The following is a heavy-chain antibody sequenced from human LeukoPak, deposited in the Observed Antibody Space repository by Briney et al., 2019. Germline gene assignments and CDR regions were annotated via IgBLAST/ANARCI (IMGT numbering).Heavy chain of an antibody. CDR2: FKTKYNQV. CDR3: ANEIRPNDY. Sequence: TGGSLRLSCVASGFTFSDYAMNWVRQAPGKGLEWVSTFKTKYNQVYYAESVRGRFTISRDNSKNTLYLQMYSLRAEDTAVYYCANEIRPNDYWGQGTLVTVSS. V-gene: IGHV3-23*05. D-gene: IGHD4-17*01. J-gene: IGHJ4*02. CDR1: GFTFSDYA.